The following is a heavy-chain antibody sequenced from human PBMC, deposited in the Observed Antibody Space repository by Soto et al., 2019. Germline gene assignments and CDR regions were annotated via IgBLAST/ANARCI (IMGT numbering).Heavy chain of an antibody. D-gene: IGHD3-3*01. Sequence: VASVKVSCKASGGTFINSAITWVRQAPGQGLQWMGGIIPVLNKAHYAQTFQDRVTITADESTDTAYMELRDLRSEDTALYYCARGRFLAGTLGYFDSWGQGSLVTVS. CDR1: GGTFINSA. CDR3: ARGRFLAGTLGYFDS. J-gene: IGHJ4*02. V-gene: IGHV1-69*10. CDR2: IIPVLNKA.